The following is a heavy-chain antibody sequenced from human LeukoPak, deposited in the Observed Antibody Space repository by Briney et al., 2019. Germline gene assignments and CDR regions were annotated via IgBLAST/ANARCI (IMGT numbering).Heavy chain of an antibody. CDR1: GFTFSNYM. CDR3: LRDLNWSLDQ. D-gene: IGHD1-20*01. Sequence: GWSLRLSCAASGFTFSNYMMHWVRHAPGKGLVWVSRIKSDGITITYADSVKGRFTISRDNAKNTLYLQMNSLRAEDTAVYYCLRDLNWSLDQWGQGTLVTVSS. V-gene: IGHV3-74*01. CDR2: IKSDGITI. J-gene: IGHJ4*02.